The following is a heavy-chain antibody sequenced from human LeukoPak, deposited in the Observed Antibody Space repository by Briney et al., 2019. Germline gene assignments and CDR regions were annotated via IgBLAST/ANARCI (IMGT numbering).Heavy chain of an antibody. CDR1: GGTFSSYA. CDR2: IIPIFGTA. J-gene: IGHJ4*02. Sequence: SVKVSCKASGGTFSSYAISWVRQAPGQGLEWMGGIIPIFGTANYAQKFQGRVTITADESTSTAYMELSSLRAEDTAVYYCAKDPSERWELIFDYWGQGTLVTVSS. V-gene: IGHV1-69*01. CDR3: AKDPSERWELIFDY. D-gene: IGHD1-26*01.